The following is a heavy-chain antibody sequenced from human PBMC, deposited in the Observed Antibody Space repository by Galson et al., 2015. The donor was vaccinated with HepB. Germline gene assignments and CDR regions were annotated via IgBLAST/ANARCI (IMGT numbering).Heavy chain of an antibody. CDR2: FDPEDGET. V-gene: IGHV1-24*01. J-gene: IGHJ3*02. CDR1: GSTLTELS. Sequence: SVKVSCKVSGSTLTELSLHWVRQAPGKGLEWMGGFDPEDGETIYAQKFQGRVTMTEDTSTDTAYMELSSLRSEDTAVYYCATTSRYSYANGEAFDIWGQGTMVTVSS. CDR3: ATTSRYSYANGEAFDI. D-gene: IGHD5-18*01.